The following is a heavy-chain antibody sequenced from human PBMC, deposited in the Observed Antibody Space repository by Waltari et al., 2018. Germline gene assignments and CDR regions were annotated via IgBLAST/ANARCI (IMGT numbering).Heavy chain of an antibody. J-gene: IGHJ3*02. CDR1: GYTFTSSD. D-gene: IGHD3-22*01. V-gene: IGHV1-8*03. CDR2: MNPNSGNT. Sequence: QVQLVQSGAEVKKPGASVKVSCKASGYTFTSSDVNWVRQATGQGLEWMGWMNPNSGNTAYAQKFQGRVTITRHSSISTAYMELSSLRSEDTAVYYCARGGLNAFDIWGQGTMVTVSS. CDR3: ARGGLNAFDI.